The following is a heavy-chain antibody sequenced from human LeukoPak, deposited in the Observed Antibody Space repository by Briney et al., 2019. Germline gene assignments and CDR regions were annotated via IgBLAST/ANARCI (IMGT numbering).Heavy chain of an antibody. V-gene: IGHV3-9*01. CDR1: GFTFDDYA. D-gene: IGHD6-13*01. J-gene: IGHJ4*02. CDR3: AKDIAQEQQLAYYFDY. Sequence: GRSLRLSCAASGFTFDDYAMHWVRQAPGKGLDWVSGISWNSGSIGYADSVKGRFTISRDNAKNSLYLQMNSLRAEDTALYYCAKDIAQEQQLAYYFDYWGQGTLVTVSS. CDR2: ISWNSGSI.